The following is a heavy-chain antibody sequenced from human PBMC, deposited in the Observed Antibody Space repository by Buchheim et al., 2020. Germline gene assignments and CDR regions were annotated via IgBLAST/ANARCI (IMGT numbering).Heavy chain of an antibody. V-gene: IGHV3-21*01. J-gene: IGHJ6*02. D-gene: IGHD6-13*01. CDR2: ISSTTTYI. CDR1: GFSFITYS. Sequence: EVQLVESGGGLVKPGGSLRLSCAASGFSFITYSMSWVRQAPGKGLEWVSSISSTTTYISYADSVKGRFTISRDNAKRTVYLQMNSLRVEDTAMYYCARDQHLEGGYGVDVWGQGTT. CDR3: ARDQHLEGGYGVDV.